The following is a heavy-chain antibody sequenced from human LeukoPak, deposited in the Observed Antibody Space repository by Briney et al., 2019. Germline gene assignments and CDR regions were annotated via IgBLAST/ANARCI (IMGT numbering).Heavy chain of an antibody. CDR2: INIDGSEK. D-gene: IGHD1-14*01. Sequence: PGGSLRLSCSASGFTFSSRWMNWVRQAPGRGLEWVAIINIDGSEKHYVDSVKGRFTISRDNAKNSLYLQMNSLRAEDTAVYYCARSDHGPGYWGQGTLVTVSS. CDR3: ARSDHGPGY. J-gene: IGHJ4*02. V-gene: IGHV3-7*01. CDR1: GFTFSSRW.